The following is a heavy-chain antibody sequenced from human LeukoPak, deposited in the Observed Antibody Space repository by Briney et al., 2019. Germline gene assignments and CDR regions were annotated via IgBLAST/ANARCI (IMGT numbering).Heavy chain of an antibody. J-gene: IGHJ4*02. CDR1: GFTFGNYA. CDR2: VSGNAGST. D-gene: IGHD1-14*01. V-gene: IGHV3-23*01. Sequence: GGSLRLSCAASGFTFGNYAMSWVRQAPGKGLEWVSTVSGNAGSTYYADSVKGRFTISRDYSNNTVYLQMNSLRAEDMAVYYCAEGGHTYRYFDYWGQGTLVTVSS. CDR3: AEGGHTYRYFDY.